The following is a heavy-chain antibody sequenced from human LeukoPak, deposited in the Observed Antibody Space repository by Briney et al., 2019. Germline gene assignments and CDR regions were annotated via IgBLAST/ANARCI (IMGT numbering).Heavy chain of an antibody. CDR3: ARGDYYGSGSY. V-gene: IGHV4-59*01. CDR2: IYYSGST. Sequence: SETLSLTCAVSGGSFSGYYWNWIRQPPGKGLEWIGYIYYSGSTNYNPSLKSRVTISVDTSKNQFSLKLSSVTAADTAVYYCARGDYYGSGSYLGQGTLVTVSS. CDR1: GGSFSGYY. J-gene: IGHJ4*02. D-gene: IGHD3-10*01.